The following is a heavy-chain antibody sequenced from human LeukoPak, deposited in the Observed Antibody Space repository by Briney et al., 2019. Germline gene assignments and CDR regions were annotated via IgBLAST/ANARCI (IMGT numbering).Heavy chain of an antibody. J-gene: IGHJ5*02. CDR3: ARDVYYGSGSYPDWFDP. CDR2: IIPIFGTA. Sequence: SVKVSCKASGGTFSSYAISWVRQAPGQGLEWMGGIIPIFGTANYAQKFQGRVTITTDESTSTAYMGLSSLRSEDTAVYYCARDVYYGSGSYPDWFDPWGQGTLVTVSS. D-gene: IGHD3-10*01. V-gene: IGHV1-69*05. CDR1: GGTFSSYA.